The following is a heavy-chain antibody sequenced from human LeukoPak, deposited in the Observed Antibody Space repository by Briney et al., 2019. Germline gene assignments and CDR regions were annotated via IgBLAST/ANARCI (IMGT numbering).Heavy chain of an antibody. CDR3: ARVEVPRDINDWYFDL. CDR1: GYSINNGYY. J-gene: IGHJ2*01. CDR2: LYHSGTT. Sequence: PSETLSLTCSVSGYSINNGYYWAWIRQPPGGGLEWIGSLYHSGTTYYNTSLKSRISTSVDTSKNQFSLKLRLVTAAGTAVYYCARVEVPRDINDWYFDLWGRGTLVTVSS. D-gene: IGHD2-15*01. V-gene: IGHV4-38-2*02.